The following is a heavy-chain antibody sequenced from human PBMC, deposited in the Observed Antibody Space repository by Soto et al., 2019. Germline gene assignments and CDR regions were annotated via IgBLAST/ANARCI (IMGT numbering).Heavy chain of an antibody. V-gene: IGHV3-48*01. J-gene: IGHJ3*02. CDR1: GFTFSSYS. Sequence: EVQLVESGGGLVQPGGSLRLSCAASGFTFSSYSMNWVRQAPGKGLEWVSYISSSSSTIYYADSVKGRFTISRDNAKNSLYLQLYSLRAEDTALYYCGRDRCLGSCYPLRLGSSAFDIWGQGIMVVVSS. D-gene: IGHD2-15*01. CDR2: ISSSSSTI. CDR3: GRDRCLGSCYPLRLGSSAFDI.